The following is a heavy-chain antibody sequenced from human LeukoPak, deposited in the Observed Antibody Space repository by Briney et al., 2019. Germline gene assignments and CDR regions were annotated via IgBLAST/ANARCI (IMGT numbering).Heavy chain of an antibody. V-gene: IGHV3-23*01. Sequence: GGSLRLSCAASGFTFSSYAMSWVRQAPGKGLEWVSAISGSGGSTYYADSVKGRFTISRDNSKNTLYLQMNSLRAEDTAVYYCARLPEDYYYYMDVWGKGTTVTVSS. CDR2: ISGSGGST. D-gene: IGHD2-21*02. J-gene: IGHJ6*03. CDR1: GFTFSSYA. CDR3: ARLPEDYYYYMDV.